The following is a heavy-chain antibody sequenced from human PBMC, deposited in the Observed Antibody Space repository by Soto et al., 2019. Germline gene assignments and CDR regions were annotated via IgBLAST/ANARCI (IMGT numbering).Heavy chain of an antibody. D-gene: IGHD1-7*01. V-gene: IGHV4-39*01. CDR1: GGSISSSSYY. CDR3: ARRPGNYAIDYYMDV. Sequence: QLQLQESGPGLVKPSETLSLTCTVSGGSISSSSYYWGWIRQPPGKGLEWIGSIYYSGSTYYNPSLKSRATISVDTSKNQFSLKLSSVTAADTAVYYCARRPGNYAIDYYMDVWGKGTTVTVSS. CDR2: IYYSGST. J-gene: IGHJ6*03.